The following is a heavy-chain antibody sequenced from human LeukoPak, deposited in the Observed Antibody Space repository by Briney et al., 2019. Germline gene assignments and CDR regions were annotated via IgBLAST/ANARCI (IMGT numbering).Heavy chain of an antibody. Sequence: GESLKISCKRSGYTFPYYWIAWVRQMPGKGLEWMGIIYPDDSDTRYSPSFQGLVTISAHKSITTAYLKWTSLKASDTPMYYCARLRSSSWYTVDYWGQGTLVTVSS. CDR1: GYTFPYYW. CDR3: ARLRSSSWYTVDY. V-gene: IGHV5-51*01. J-gene: IGHJ4*02. D-gene: IGHD6-13*01. CDR2: IYPDDSDT.